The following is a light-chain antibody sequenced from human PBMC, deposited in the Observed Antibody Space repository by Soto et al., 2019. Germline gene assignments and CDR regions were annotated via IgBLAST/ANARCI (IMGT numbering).Light chain of an antibody. Sequence: QSALTQPRSVSGSPGQSVTISCTGTSSDVGDYNYVSWYQQDPGKAPKLMIYDVSKWPSGVPDRFSGSKSGNTASLTISGLQAEDEADYYCCSYAGSYTYVFGTGTKVTVL. CDR2: DVS. J-gene: IGLJ1*01. CDR3: CSYAGSYTYV. CDR1: SSDVGDYNY. V-gene: IGLV2-11*01.